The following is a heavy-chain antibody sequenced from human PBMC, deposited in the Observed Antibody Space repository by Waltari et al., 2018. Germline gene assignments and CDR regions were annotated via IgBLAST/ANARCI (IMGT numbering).Heavy chain of an antibody. V-gene: IGHV4-38-2*01. D-gene: IGHD2-2*01. J-gene: IGHJ4*02. CDR1: GYSIGSGYD. CDR3: ASGGDIVVVPAPSPHFDY. CDR2: IYHSGST. Sequence: QVQLQESGPGLVKPSETLSLTSAVCGYSIGSGYDWCWIGRLPGRGLEWIGSIYHSGSTYYNPSLKSRVTISVDTSKNQFSLKLCSVTAADTAVYYCASGGDIVVVPAPSPHFDYWGQGTLVTVSS.